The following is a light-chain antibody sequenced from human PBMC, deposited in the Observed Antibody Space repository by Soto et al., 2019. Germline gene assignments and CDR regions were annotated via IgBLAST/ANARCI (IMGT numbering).Light chain of an antibody. V-gene: IGKV3-20*01. J-gene: IGKJ2*01. CDR2: GSS. Sequence: EIVLTQSPGTLSLSPGERATLSCRTSQSVSSSYLAWYQQKPGQAPRLLIYGSSTRATGIPVRFSGSRSGTDFTLTISRLEPEDFAVYYCQQYGSSPPMYTFGQGTKLEIK. CDR1: QSVSSSY. CDR3: QQYGSSPPMYT.